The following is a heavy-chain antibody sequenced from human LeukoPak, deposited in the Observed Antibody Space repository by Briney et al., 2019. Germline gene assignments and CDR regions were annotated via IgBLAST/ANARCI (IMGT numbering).Heavy chain of an antibody. CDR3: AKTLLWFGELSG. D-gene: IGHD3-10*01. Sequence: PGGSLRLSCAASGFTFSSYAMSWVRQAPGKGLEWVSAINGSGGSTYYADSVKGRFTISRDNSKNTLYLQMNSLRAEDTAVYYCAKTLLWFGELSGWGQGTLVTVSS. CDR2: INGSGGST. J-gene: IGHJ4*02. CDR1: GFTFSSYA. V-gene: IGHV3-23*01.